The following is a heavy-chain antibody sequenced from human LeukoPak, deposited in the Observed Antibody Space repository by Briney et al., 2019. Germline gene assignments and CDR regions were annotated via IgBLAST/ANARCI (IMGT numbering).Heavy chain of an antibody. Sequence: PSETLSLTCAVSGVSVSGYYWSWIRQPPGKGPEWIGKISHSGSTNYNPPLKSRVTISVDTSTNQFSLNLSSVTAADTAVYYCARSANAFDIWGQGTMVTVSS. J-gene: IGHJ3*02. CDR1: GVSVSGYY. CDR2: ISHSGST. V-gene: IGHV4-34*01. CDR3: ARSANAFDI.